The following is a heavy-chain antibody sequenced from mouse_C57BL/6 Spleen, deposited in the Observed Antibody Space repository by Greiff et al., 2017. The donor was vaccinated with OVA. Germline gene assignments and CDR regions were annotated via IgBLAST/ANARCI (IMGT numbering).Heavy chain of an antibody. J-gene: IGHJ3*01. CDR2: ISDGGSYS. Sequence: EVKVVESGGGLVKPGGSLKLSCAASGFTFSSYAMSWVRQTPEKRLEWVATISDGGSYSYYPDNVKGRFTISRDNAKNNLYLQMSHLKSEDTAMYYCARDGGSSYAWFAYWGQGTLVTVSA. V-gene: IGHV5-4*01. CDR3: ARDGGSSYAWFAY. D-gene: IGHD1-1*01. CDR1: GFTFSSYA.